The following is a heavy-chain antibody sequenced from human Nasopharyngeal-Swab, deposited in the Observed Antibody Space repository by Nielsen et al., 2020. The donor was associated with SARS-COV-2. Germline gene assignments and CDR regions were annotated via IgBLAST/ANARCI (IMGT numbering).Heavy chain of an antibody. CDR3: ARHGPQYCSGGSCYSGTQNYYYYYMDV. J-gene: IGHJ6*03. CDR1: GGSISSYY. D-gene: IGHD2-15*01. V-gene: IGHV4-59*08. Sequence: SETLSLPCTVSGGSISSYYWSWIRQPPGKGQEWIGYIYYSGSTNYNPSLKSRVTISVDTSKNQFSLKLSSVTAADTAVYYCARHGPQYCSGGSCYSGTQNYYYYYMDVWGKGTTVTVSS. CDR2: IYYSGST.